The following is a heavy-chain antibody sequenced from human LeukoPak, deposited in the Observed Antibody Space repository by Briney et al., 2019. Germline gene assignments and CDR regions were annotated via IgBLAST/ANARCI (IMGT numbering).Heavy chain of an antibody. CDR2: ISSSGSTI. Sequence: GGSLRLSCAASGFTFSSYEMNWVRQAPGKGLEWVSYISSSGSTIYYADSVKGRFTISRDNAKNLLYLQMNSLRAEDTAVYYCAELGITMIGGVWGKGTTVTISS. V-gene: IGHV3-48*03. D-gene: IGHD3-10*02. J-gene: IGHJ6*04. CDR3: AELGITMIGGV. CDR1: GFTFSSYE.